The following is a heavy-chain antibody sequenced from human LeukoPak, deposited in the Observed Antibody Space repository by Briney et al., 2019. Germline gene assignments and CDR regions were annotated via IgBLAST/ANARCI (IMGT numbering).Heavy chain of an antibody. Sequence: GGSLRLSCAASGFTFSSYGMHWVRQAPGKGLEWVEVISYDGSNKYYADSVKGRFTISRDNSKNTLYLQMNSLRTEDTAVYYCARLYSSSSFSDNWFDPWGQGTLVTVSS. CDR2: ISYDGSNK. CDR1: GFTFSSYG. D-gene: IGHD6-6*01. V-gene: IGHV3-30*03. J-gene: IGHJ5*02. CDR3: ARLYSSSSFSDNWFDP.